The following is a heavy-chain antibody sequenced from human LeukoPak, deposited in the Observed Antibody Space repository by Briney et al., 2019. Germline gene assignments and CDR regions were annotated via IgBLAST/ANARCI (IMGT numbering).Heavy chain of an antibody. CDR1: GFIFSSYE. J-gene: IGHJ4*02. D-gene: IGHD1-26*01. Sequence: GGSLRLSYAASGFIFSSYEMNWVRQAPGKGLEWVSYISSSGSTIYYADSVKGRFTISRDNAKNSLYLQMNSLRAEDTAVYYCARPGSSLTAYWGQGTLVTVSS. CDR3: ARPGSSLTAY. V-gene: IGHV3-48*03. CDR2: ISSSGSTI.